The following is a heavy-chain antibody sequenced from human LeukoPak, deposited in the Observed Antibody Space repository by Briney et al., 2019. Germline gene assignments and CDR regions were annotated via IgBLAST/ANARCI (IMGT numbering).Heavy chain of an antibody. J-gene: IGHJ3*02. CDR1: GFTFSSYA. CDR3: ARVGVSGTSFFAFDI. V-gene: IGHV3-30-3*01. D-gene: IGHD3-16*01. CDR2: ISYDGSNK. Sequence: GGSLRLSCAASGFTFSSYAMHWVRQAPGKGLEWVAVISYDGSNKYYADSVKGRFTISRDNSKNTLYLQMNGLRAEDTAVYYCARVGVSGTSFFAFDIWGQGTMVTVSS.